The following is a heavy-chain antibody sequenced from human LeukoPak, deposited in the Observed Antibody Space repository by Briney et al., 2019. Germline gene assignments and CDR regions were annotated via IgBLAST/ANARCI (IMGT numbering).Heavy chain of an antibody. Sequence: SETLSLTCTVSGGSISSYYWSWIRQPPGEGLEWIGYIYYSGSTNYNPSLKSRVTISVDTSKNQFSLKLSSVTAADTAVYYCARDRSPSIAVAGWFDPWGQGTLVTVSS. CDR1: GGSISSYY. CDR3: ARDRSPSIAVAGWFDP. D-gene: IGHD6-19*01. V-gene: IGHV4-59*01. J-gene: IGHJ5*02. CDR2: IYYSGST.